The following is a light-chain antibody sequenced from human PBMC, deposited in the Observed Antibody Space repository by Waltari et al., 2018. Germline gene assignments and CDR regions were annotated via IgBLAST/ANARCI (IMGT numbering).Light chain of an antibody. J-gene: IGLJ3*02. V-gene: IGLV3-25*03. CDR1: ALPKQY. CDR3: QSADSSGTQKV. CDR2: QGT. Sequence: SYELTQPPSVSVSPGQTARITCSGEALPKQYVYWYQQKPGQAPLIVKHQGTERPSGIPELFSGSSSGTTGTLIISGVEADDEADYYCQSADSSGTQKVFGGGTKLTVL.